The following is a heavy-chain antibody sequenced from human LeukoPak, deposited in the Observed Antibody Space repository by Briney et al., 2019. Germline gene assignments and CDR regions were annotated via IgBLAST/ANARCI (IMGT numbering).Heavy chain of an antibody. CDR2: ISYDGSNK. CDR3: ARESHRAVWDY. Sequence: PGGSLRLSCAASGFTFSSYAMHWVRQAPGKGLEWVAVISYDGSNKYYADSVKGRFTISRDNSKNTLYLQMNSLRAEDTAVYYCARESHRAVWDYWGQGTLVTVSS. D-gene: IGHD3-16*01. CDR1: GFTFSSYA. V-gene: IGHV3-30-3*01. J-gene: IGHJ4*02.